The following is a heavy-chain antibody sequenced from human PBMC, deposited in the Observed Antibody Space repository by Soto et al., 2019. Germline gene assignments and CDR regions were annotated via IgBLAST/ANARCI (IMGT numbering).Heavy chain of an antibody. V-gene: IGHV3-23*01. J-gene: IGHJ4*02. CDR2: ISGSGGST. CDR3: AKALPDYGGNLAWYFDY. Sequence: GGSLILSCAASGFTFSSYAMSWVRQAPGKGLEWVSAISGSGGSTYYADSVKGRFTISRDNSKNTLYLQMNSLRAEDTAVYYCAKALPDYGGNLAWYFDYWGQGTLVTVSS. CDR1: GFTFSSYA. D-gene: IGHD4-17*01.